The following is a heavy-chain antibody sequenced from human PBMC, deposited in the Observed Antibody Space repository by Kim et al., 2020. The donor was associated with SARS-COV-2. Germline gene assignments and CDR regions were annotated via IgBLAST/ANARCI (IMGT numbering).Heavy chain of an antibody. D-gene: IGHD3-22*01. J-gene: IGHJ4*02. V-gene: IGHV5-51*01. CDR3: ARRTSDSSGYYYFDY. Sequence: PSFQGQVTISADKSISTAYLQWSSLKASDTAMYYCARRTSDSSGYYYFDYWGQGTLVTVSS.